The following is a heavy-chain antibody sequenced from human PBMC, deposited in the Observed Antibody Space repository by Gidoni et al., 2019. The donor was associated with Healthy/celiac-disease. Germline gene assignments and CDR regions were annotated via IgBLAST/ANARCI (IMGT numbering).Heavy chain of an antibody. CDR2: ISAYSGNT. J-gene: IGHJ4*02. CDR3: ARVGLRPEVGPGPPPFDY. D-gene: IGHD4-17*01. V-gene: IGHV1-18*01. Sequence: VQLVQSGAEVNKPGASVKTSCQAAGYTFTSYGISWVRQAPGQGLEWMGWISAYSGNTNYAQKLQGRVTMTTDTSTSTAYMELRSLRSDDTAVYYCARVGLRPEVGPGPPPFDYWGQGTLVTVSS. CDR1: GYTFTSYG.